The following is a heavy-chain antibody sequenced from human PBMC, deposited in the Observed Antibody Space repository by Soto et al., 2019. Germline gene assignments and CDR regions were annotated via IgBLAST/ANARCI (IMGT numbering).Heavy chain of an antibody. Sequence: PSETLSLTCAVYGGSFSGYYWSWIRQPPGKGLEWIGEINHSGSTNYNPSLKSRVTISVDTSKNQFSLKLSSVTAADTAVYYCARVFYDILTGYYMHYFDYWGQGTLVTVPS. CDR3: ARVFYDILTGYYMHYFDY. D-gene: IGHD3-9*01. J-gene: IGHJ4*02. CDR2: INHSGST. V-gene: IGHV4-34*01. CDR1: GGSFSGYY.